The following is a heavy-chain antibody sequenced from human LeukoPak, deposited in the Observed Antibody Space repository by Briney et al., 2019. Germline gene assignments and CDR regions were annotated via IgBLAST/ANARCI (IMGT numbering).Heavy chain of an antibody. CDR3: AREFYDILTGYQDIFDV. V-gene: IGHV3-66*02. J-gene: IGHJ3*01. CDR1: GFNVSRNY. CDR2: IYSGAGT. D-gene: IGHD3-9*01. Sequence: PGGSLRLSCAASGFNVSRNYMSWVRQAPGKGLQWVSVIYSGAGTYYADSVKGRFTISRENPKNTLYLQMSSLRAEDTAVYYCAREFYDILTGYQDIFDVWGQGTMVTVSS.